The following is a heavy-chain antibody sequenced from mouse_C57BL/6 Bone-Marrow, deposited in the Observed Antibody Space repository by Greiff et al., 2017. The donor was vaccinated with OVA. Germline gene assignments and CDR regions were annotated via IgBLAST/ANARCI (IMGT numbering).Heavy chain of an antibody. V-gene: IGHV10-1*01. J-gene: IGHJ1*03. CDR2: IRSKSNNYAT. CDR1: GFSFNTYA. Sequence: DVQLVESGGGLVQPKGSLKLSCAASGFSFNTYAMNWVRQAPGKGLEWVARIRSKSNNYATYYADSVKDRFTISRDDSERMLYLQMNNLKTEDTAMYYCGRHDVYWYFDVWGTGTTVTVSS. D-gene: IGHD2-3*01. CDR3: GRHDVYWYFDV.